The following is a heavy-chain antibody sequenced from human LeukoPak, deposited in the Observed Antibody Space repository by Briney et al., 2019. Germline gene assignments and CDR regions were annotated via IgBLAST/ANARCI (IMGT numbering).Heavy chain of an antibody. CDR1: GFTFSSYA. CDR2: ISGSGGST. CDR3: AKDRVGATLLHYMDV. Sequence: PGGSLRLSCAASGFTFSSYAMSWVRQAPGKGLEWVSAISGSGGSTYYADSVKGRFTISRDNSKNTLYLQMNSLRAEDTAVYYCAKDRVGATLLHYMDVWGKGTTVTVSS. D-gene: IGHD1-26*01. V-gene: IGHV3-23*01. J-gene: IGHJ6*03.